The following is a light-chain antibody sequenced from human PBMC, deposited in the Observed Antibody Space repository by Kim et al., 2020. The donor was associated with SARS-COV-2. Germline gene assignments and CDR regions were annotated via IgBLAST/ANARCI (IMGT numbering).Light chain of an antibody. CDR1: QSVSSSY. CDR2: GAS. V-gene: IGKV3-20*01. CDR3: QQYGSSPRT. Sequence: LAPGERATLSCRASQSVSSSYLAWYQQKPGQAPRLLIYGASSRATGIPDRFSGSGSGTDFTLTISRLEPEDFAVYYCQQYGSSPRTFGQGTKLEIK. J-gene: IGKJ2*01.